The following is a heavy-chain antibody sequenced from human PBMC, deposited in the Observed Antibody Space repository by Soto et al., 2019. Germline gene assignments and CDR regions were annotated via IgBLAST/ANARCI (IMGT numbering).Heavy chain of an antibody. V-gene: IGHV5-51*01. CDR3: ARQWNFDY. CDR2: INPIDSDT. CDR1: GYIFSTYW. Sequence: GESLKISCKASGYIFSTYWIAWVRQMPGKGLEWIGIINPIDSDTRYSPSFQGQVTISADKSTSTTYLQWSSLKASDNAIYYCARQWNFDYWGQGTLVTVSS. D-gene: IGHD5-12*01. J-gene: IGHJ4*02.